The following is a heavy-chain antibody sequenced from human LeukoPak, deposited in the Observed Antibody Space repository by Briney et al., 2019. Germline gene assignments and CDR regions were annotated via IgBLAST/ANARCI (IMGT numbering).Heavy chain of an antibody. V-gene: IGHV1-3*04. D-gene: IGHD3-10*01. CDR2: INTGNGNT. CDR3: ARELTYGSGSYED. CDR1: GYTFTSYA. J-gene: IGHJ4*02. Sequence: GASVKVTCKASGYTFTSYAMHWVRQAPGQRLEWMGWINTGNGNTKYSQKFQGRVTITRDTSASTAYMELSSLRSEDTAVYYCARELTYGSGSYEDWGQGTLDTVSS.